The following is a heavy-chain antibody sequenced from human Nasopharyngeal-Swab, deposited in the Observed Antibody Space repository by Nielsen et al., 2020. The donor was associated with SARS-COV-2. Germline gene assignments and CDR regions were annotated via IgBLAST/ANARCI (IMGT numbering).Heavy chain of an antibody. Sequence: SETLSLTCIVSGGFISSGDYYWSWIRQPPVKGLEWIGNIFYSGRTFYNPSLKSRLTMSVDTSKTQFSLKLTSVTAADTAVYYCARHYYYDSSGYLGFDNWGQGTLVTVSS. CDR2: IFYSGRT. V-gene: IGHV4-30-4*01. CDR3: ARHYYYDSSGYLGFDN. J-gene: IGHJ4*02. CDR1: GGFISSGDYY. D-gene: IGHD3-22*01.